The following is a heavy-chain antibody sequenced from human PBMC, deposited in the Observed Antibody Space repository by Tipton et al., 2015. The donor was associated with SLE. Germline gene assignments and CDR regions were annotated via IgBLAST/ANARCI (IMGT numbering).Heavy chain of an antibody. Sequence: SLRLSCTASGFTFSTYAMSWVRQTPEKGLEWGSAISQSGDSTYHADSVRGRFTMSRDNSKNTLYLSMKSLRAEDTAVYYCAKGFSGSYSGGYRDKGYFDYWGQGTLVTGSS. V-gene: IGHV3-23*01. D-gene: IGHD1-26*01. J-gene: IGHJ4*02. CDR2: ISQSGDST. CDR1: GFTFSTYA. CDR3: AKGFSGSYSGGYRDKGYFDY.